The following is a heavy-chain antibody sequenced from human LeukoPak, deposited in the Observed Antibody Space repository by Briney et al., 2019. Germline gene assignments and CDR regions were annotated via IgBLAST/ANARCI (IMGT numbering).Heavy chain of an antibody. V-gene: IGHV3-33*01. Sequence: PGGSPRLSCEASGFIFSSYGMYWVRQAPGKGLEWAAVIWYDGSNKYYADSVKGRFTISRDNSKNMLYLQMNSLRAEDTAVYYCARERTPSTVVTTADAFVIWGQGTMVTVSS. CDR2: IWYDGSNK. CDR3: ARERTPSTVVTTADAFVI. CDR1: GFIFSSYG. D-gene: IGHD4-17*01. J-gene: IGHJ3*02.